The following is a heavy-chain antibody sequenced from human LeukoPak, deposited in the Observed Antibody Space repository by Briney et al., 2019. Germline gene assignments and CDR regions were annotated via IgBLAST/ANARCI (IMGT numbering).Heavy chain of an antibody. D-gene: IGHD3-10*01. CDR2: IGNTET. CDR1: GFTFDTYA. V-gene: IGHV3-23*01. J-gene: IGHJ3*02. Sequence: PGGSLRLSCAASGFTFDTYAMSWVRQAPGKGLEWVSTIGNTETYYADSVKGRFTISRDNRQNTVYLQMTSLRAEDTAVYFCAKDAIRGNGIYDAFDMWGQGTRVTVSS. CDR3: AKDAIRGNGIYDAFDM.